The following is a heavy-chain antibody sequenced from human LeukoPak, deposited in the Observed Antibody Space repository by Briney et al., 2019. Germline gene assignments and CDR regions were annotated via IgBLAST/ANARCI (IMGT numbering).Heavy chain of an antibody. J-gene: IGHJ4*02. CDR2: IVVGSGNT. CDR3: AAAPGYSSGRFLFDY. Sequence: ASVKVSCKASGFTFTSSAMQWVRQARGQRLEWIGWIVVGSGNTNYAQKFQERVTITRDMSTSTAYMELSSLRSEDTAVYYCAAAPGYSSGRFLFDYWGQGTLVTVSS. D-gene: IGHD6-19*01. V-gene: IGHV1-58*02. CDR1: GFTFTSSA.